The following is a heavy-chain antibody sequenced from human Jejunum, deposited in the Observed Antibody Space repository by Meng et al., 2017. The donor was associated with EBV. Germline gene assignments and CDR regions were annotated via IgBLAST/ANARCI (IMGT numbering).Heavy chain of an antibody. CDR2: ISSRSSYI. J-gene: IGHJ4*02. Sequence: EVQLVESGGXLVKLGGSMRLSCAASGFTFSDYTMNWVRQAPGKGLEWVSSISSRSSYIYYADSVKGRFTISRDNGENALYLQMNSLRDEDTAVYYCAKDEAVGVWGQGTLVTVSS. CDR3: AKDEAVGV. V-gene: IGHV3-21*01. CDR1: GFTFSDYT.